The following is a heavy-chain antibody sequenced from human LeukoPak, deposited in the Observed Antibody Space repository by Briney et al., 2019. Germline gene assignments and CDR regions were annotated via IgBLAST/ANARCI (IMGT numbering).Heavy chain of an antibody. Sequence: GGSLRLSCAASGFTFDDYAMHWVRQAPGKGLGWVSGISWNSGSIVYADSVKGRFTISRDNAKNSLYLQMNSRREEDTACYYCAKGGLQSGVGATNFRYYYYYMYVWGKGTTVTVSS. D-gene: IGHD1-26*01. CDR1: GFTFDDYA. CDR2: ISWNSGSI. V-gene: IGHV3-9*01. CDR3: AKGGLQSGVGATNFRYYYYYMYV. J-gene: IGHJ6*03.